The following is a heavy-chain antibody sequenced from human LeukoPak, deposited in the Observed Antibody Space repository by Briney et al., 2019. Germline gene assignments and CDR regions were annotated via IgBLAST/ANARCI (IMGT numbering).Heavy chain of an antibody. V-gene: IGHV4-59*08. CDR3: ARRSQELRAFDI. Sequence: SETLSLTCTVSGGSISSYYWSWIRQPPGKGLEWIGYIYYSGSTNYNPSLKSQVTISVDTSKNQFSLKLSSVTAADTAVYYCARRSQELRAFDIWGQGTMVTVSS. J-gene: IGHJ3*02. D-gene: IGHD1-26*01. CDR2: IYYSGST. CDR1: GGSISSYY.